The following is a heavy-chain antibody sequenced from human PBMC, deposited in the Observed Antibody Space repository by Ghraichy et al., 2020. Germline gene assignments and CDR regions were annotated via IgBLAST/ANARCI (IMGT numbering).Heavy chain of an antibody. CDR3: AKDQVVVVIAPSDY. J-gene: IGHJ4*02. CDR1: GFTFSSYA. CDR2: ISGSGGST. Sequence: ESLNISCAASGFTFSSYAMSWVRQAPGKGLEWVSAISGSGGSTYYADSVKGRFTISRDNSKNTLYLQMNSLRAEDTAVYYCAKDQVVVVIAPSDYWGQGTLVTVSS. D-gene: IGHD2-21*01. V-gene: IGHV3-23*01.